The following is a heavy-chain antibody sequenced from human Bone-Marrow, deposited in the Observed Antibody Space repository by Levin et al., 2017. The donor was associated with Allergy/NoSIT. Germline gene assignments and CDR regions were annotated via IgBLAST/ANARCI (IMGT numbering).Heavy chain of an antibody. CDR3: ARGYCSSNSCGRGY. V-gene: IGHV3-7*01. CDR2: IKQDGSEK. CDR1: GFTFSSYW. J-gene: IGHJ4*02. Sequence: SCAASGFTFSSYWMTWVRQAPGKGLEWVANIKQDGSEKYYVDSVKGRFTISRDNAKNSLYLQMNSLRAEDTAVYYCARGYCSSNSCGRGYWGQGTLVTVSS. D-gene: IGHD2-2*01.